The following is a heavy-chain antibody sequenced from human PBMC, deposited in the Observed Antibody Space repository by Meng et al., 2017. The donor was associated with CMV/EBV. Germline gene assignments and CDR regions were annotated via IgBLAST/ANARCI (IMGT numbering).Heavy chain of an antibody. CDR2: ISGDGGHV. V-gene: IGHV3-7*01. J-gene: IGHJ3*02. D-gene: IGHD3-22*01. CDR3: ARDQWSGGYYDSSGYYFDAFDI. Sequence: GESLKISCAASGFTFSGLTFSGSWMSWVRQTPGKGLEWVADISGDGGHVLDVDSLKGRFTISRDNAQNSVYLQMNSLRAEDSAVYYCARDQWSGGYYDSSGYYFDAFDIWGQGTMVTVSS. CDR1: GFTFSGLTFSGSW.